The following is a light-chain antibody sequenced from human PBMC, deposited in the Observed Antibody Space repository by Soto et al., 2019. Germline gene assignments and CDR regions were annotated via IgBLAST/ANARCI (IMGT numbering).Light chain of an antibody. CDR3: QQYGTSVT. Sequence: EIVLTQSPGTLSLSPGERATLSCRASQSVSSSHLAWYQQRPGQAPRLLLYGASNRVTGIPDRFSGSGSGTEFTLTISRLESGDFAVYYCQQYGTSVTFGPGTKVDIK. CDR2: GAS. CDR1: QSVSSSH. V-gene: IGKV3-20*01. J-gene: IGKJ3*01.